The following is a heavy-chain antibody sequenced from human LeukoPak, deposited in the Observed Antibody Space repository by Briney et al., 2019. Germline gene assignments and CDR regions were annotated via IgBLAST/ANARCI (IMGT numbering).Heavy chain of an antibody. CDR3: AREQFGVVIPQHAFDI. J-gene: IGHJ3*02. CDR2: IYTSGST. V-gene: IGHV4-61*02. D-gene: IGHD3-3*01. CDR1: GGSISSGSYY. Sequence: SSETLSLTCTVSGGSISSGSYYWSWIRQPAGKGLEWIGRIYTSGSTNYNPSLKSRVTISVDTSKNQFSLKLSSVTAADTAVYYCAREQFGVVIPQHAFDIWGQGTMVTVSS.